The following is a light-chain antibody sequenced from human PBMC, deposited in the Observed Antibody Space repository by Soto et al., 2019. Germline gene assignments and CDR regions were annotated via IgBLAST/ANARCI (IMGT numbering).Light chain of an antibody. V-gene: IGKV3-20*01. Sequence: EIGMTQSPSTLSVSPGERATLSCRASQSVSSNLAWYQQKPGQAPSRLIYGASSRATGISDRFSGSGSGTDFTLTINRLEPEDFAVYYCQQYGSSPRTFGQGTKVDIK. CDR2: GAS. CDR3: QQYGSSPRT. CDR1: QSVSSN. J-gene: IGKJ1*01.